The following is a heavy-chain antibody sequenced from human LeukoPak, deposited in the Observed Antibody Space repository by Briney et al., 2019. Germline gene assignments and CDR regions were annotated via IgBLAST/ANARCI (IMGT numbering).Heavy chain of an antibody. D-gene: IGHD3-10*01. Sequence: GGSLRLSCAASGFTFSSYAMHWVRQAPGKGLEWVAVISYDGSNKYYADSVKGRFTISRDNSKNTLYLQMNSLRAEDTAVYYCAVIWCGSWGRGTVVSVSS. J-gene: IGHJ4*02. V-gene: IGHV3-30*04. CDR1: GFTFSSYA. CDR3: AVIWCGS. CDR2: ISYDGSNK.